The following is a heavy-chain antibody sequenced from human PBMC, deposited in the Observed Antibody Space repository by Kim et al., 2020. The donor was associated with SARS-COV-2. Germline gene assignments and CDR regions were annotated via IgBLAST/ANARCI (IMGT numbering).Heavy chain of an antibody. Sequence: ASVKVSCKASGYTFTSYAMNWVRQAPGQGLEWMGWINTNTGNPTYAQGFTGRFVFSWDTSVSTAYLQISSLKAEDTAVYYCAEEMGIAVAGPLDYWGQGTLVTVSS. CDR3: AEEMGIAVAGPLDY. D-gene: IGHD6-19*01. J-gene: IGHJ4*02. CDR1: GYTFTSYA. CDR2: INTNTGNP. V-gene: IGHV7-4-1*02.